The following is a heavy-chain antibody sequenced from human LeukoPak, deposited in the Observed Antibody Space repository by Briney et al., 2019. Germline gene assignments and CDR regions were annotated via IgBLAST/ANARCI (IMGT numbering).Heavy chain of an antibody. CDR1: GGSISSGGYS. D-gene: IGHD6-19*01. J-gene: IGHJ4*02. V-gene: IGHV4-30-2*01. Sequence: EPSETLSLTCAVSGGSISSGGYSWSWIRQPPGKGLEWIGYIYHSGSTYYNPSLKSRVTISVDRSKNQFSLKLSSVTAADTAVYYCASSSGWYSNYFDYWGQGTLVTVSS. CDR3: ASSSGWYSNYFDY. CDR2: IYHSGST.